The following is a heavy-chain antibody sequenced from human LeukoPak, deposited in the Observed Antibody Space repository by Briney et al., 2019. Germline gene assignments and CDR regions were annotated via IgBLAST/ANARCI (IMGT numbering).Heavy chain of an antibody. CDR3: AKRGQWLTDAFDI. J-gene: IGHJ3*02. V-gene: IGHV3-30*18. CDR1: GFTFSSYG. Sequence: GSLRLSCAASGFTFSSYGMHWVRQAPGKGLEWVAVISYDGSNKYYADSVKGRFTISRDNSKNTLYLQMNSLRAEDTAVYYCAKRGQWLTDAFDIWGQGTMVTVSS. D-gene: IGHD6-19*01. CDR2: ISYDGSNK.